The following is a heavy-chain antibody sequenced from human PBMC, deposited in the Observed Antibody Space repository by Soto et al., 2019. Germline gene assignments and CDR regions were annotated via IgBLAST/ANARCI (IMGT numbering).Heavy chain of an antibody. Sequence: SVKVSCKASGGTFSRYAISWVRQAAVQGLEWMGGIIPIFGTANYAQKFQGRVTITADESTSTAYMELSSLRSEDTAVYYCARSPNPLGYCSGGSCYYYFDYWGQGTLVTVSS. CDR2: IIPIFGTA. CDR1: GGTFSRYA. V-gene: IGHV1-69*13. CDR3: ARSPNPLGYCSGGSCYYYFDY. D-gene: IGHD2-15*01. J-gene: IGHJ4*02.